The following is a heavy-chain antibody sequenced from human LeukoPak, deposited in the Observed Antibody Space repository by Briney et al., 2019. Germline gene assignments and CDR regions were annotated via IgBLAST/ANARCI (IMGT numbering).Heavy chain of an antibody. V-gene: IGHV3-7*01. D-gene: IGHD1-20*01. J-gene: IGHJ4*02. Sequence: GGSLRLSCSASGLTFSSCFMTWVRQAPGKGLEWVANIKPDGSEKYYMDSVKGRFTISRDNAKNSLYLQMNSLRAEDTAVYYCASGGYNWNRLDYWGQGTLVTVSS. CDR1: GLTFSSCF. CDR2: IKPDGSEK. CDR3: ASGGYNWNRLDY.